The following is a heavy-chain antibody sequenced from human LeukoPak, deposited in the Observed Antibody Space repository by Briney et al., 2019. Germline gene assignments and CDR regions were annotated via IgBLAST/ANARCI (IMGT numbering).Heavy chain of an antibody. V-gene: IGHV4-59*01. CDR2: VHDSAGT. CDR3: AKGRKDFDTNLGPFDS. J-gene: IGHJ4*02. D-gene: IGHD3-9*01. Sequence: PSETLSLTCTVSGGSINKYYWSWIRQSPGKGLEGLGYVHDSAGTIYHPSLKSRVTISVGTSKTQFSLKVTSVTTADTAVYYCAKGRKDFDTNLGPFDSWGQGVLVTVST. CDR1: GGSINKYY.